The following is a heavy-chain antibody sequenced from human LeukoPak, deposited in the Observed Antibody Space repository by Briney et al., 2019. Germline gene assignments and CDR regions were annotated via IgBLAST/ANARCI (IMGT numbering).Heavy chain of an antibody. J-gene: IGHJ4*02. V-gene: IGHV3-30*02. Sequence: GGSLRLSCAASGFTFSSYAMSWVRQAPGKGLEWVAFIRYDGSNKYYADSVKGRFTISRDNSKNTLYLHVNSLRVEDTAVYYCAKDRGIISDYWGQGTLVTVSS. CDR3: AKDRGIISDY. CDR2: IRYDGSNK. D-gene: IGHD3-10*01. CDR1: GFTFSSYA.